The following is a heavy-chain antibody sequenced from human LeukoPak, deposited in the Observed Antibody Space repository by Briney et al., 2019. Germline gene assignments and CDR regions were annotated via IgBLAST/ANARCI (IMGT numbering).Heavy chain of an antibody. D-gene: IGHD6-13*01. J-gene: IGHJ4*02. CDR3: ARSDTHHIHSSSWHFDY. CDR2: SSYSGSS. V-gene: IGHV4-59*01. CDR1: GGSIGTNY. Sequence: SETLSLTCSVSGGSIGTNYWSWIRQVPGKGLEWIGYSSYSGSSNYNSSLKSRVTISVDTSKTQFSLYLNSVTAADTAVYYCARSDTHHIHSSSWHFDYWGQGTLVTVSS.